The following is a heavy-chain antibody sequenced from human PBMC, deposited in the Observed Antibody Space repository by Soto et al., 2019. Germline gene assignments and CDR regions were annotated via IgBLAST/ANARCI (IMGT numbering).Heavy chain of an antibody. J-gene: IGHJ6*03. CDR3: ARRLERQSYYYYYMDV. D-gene: IGHD1-1*01. V-gene: IGHV4-39*01. Sequence: SETLSLTCTVSGGSISSSSYYWGWIRQPPGKGLEWIGSIYYSGSTYYNPSLKSRVTISVDTSKNQFSLKLSSVTAADTAVYYCARRLERQSYYYYYMDVWGKGTTVTVSS. CDR2: IYYSGST. CDR1: GGSISSSSYY.